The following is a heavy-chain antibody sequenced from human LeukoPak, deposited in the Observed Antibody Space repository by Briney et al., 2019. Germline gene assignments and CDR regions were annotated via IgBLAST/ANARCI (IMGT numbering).Heavy chain of an antibody. D-gene: IGHD3-22*01. J-gene: IGHJ6*02. CDR3: ARDPSYDSSGYYGMDV. CDR2: IRKKTKSYTT. CDR1: GFTFSSYA. V-gene: IGHV3-72*01. Sequence: GGSLRLSCAASGFTFSSYAMSWVRQAPGKGLEWVGRIRKKTKSYTTEYAASVKGRFTISRDDSKDSLYLQMNSLKTEDTAVYYCARDPSYDSSGYYGMDVWGQGTTVIVSS.